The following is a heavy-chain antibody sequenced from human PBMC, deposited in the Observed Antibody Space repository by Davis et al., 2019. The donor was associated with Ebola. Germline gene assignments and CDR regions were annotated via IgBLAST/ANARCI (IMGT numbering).Heavy chain of an antibody. J-gene: IGHJ6*02. Sequence: SETLSLTCAVSGGSISSSNWWSWVRQPPGKGLEWIGEIYHSGNTNYNPSLKSRVTISVDTSKNQFSLKLSSVTAADTAVYYCARHARPYYYGMDVWGQGTTVTVSS. CDR1: GGSISSSNW. CDR2: IYHSGNT. V-gene: IGHV4-4*02. D-gene: IGHD6-6*01. CDR3: ARHARPYYYGMDV.